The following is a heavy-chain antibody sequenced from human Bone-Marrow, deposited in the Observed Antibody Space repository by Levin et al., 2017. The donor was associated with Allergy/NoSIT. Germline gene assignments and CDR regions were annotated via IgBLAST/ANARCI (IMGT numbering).Heavy chain of an antibody. CDR2: IYYSGNT. Sequence: SETLSLTCTVSGGTISTYYWTWIRQPPGKGLEWIGYIYYSGNTYYNPSLKSRVTISVDTSKNQFSLKMTSVTAADTAVYYCARVGTAMVRRWYFDYWGQGTLVTVSS. D-gene: IGHD5-18*01. CDR1: GGTISTYY. CDR3: ARVGTAMVRRWYFDY. J-gene: IGHJ4*02. V-gene: IGHV4-59*01.